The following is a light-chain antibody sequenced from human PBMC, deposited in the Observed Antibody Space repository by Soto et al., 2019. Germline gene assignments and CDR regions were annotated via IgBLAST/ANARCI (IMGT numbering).Light chain of an antibody. J-gene: IGKJ1*01. CDR3: LQHNSYPRT. CDR1: QSIGGW. Sequence: DIQLSHSPSFLSASVGDRVTITCRASQSIGGWLAWYQQKPGKAPKRLIYAASSLQSGVPSRFSGSGSGTEFTLTISSLQPEDFATYYCLQHNSYPRTFGQGTKVDIK. CDR2: AAS. V-gene: IGKV1-9*01.